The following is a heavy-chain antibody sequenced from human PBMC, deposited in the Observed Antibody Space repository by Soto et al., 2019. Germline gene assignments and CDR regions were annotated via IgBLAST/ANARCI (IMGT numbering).Heavy chain of an antibody. Sequence: SGKVSVEASGGTFSSYAISWVRQAPGQGLEWMGGIIPIFGTANYAQKFQGRVTITADKSTSTAYMELSSLRSEDTAVYYCAREPRVLAAAGPPFDIWAQGTMVTVSS. D-gene: IGHD6-13*01. V-gene: IGHV1-69*06. CDR3: AREPRVLAAAGPPFDI. CDR1: GGTFSSYA. CDR2: IIPIFGTA. J-gene: IGHJ3*02.